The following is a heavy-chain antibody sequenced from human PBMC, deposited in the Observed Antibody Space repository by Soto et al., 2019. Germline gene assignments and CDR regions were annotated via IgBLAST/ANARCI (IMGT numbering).Heavy chain of an antibody. D-gene: IGHD2-2*01. CDR2: IYYSGST. V-gene: IGHV4-31*03. CDR1: GGSISSGGYY. CDR3: ARDEGYCISTSCQRYGFDP. J-gene: IGHJ5*02. Sequence: QVQLQESGPGLVKPSQTLSLTCTVSGGSISSGGYYWSWIRQHPGKGLEWIGYIYYSGSTYYNPALKSRVTLSVDTSKNQFSLKLSSVTAADTAVYYCARDEGYCISTSCQRYGFDPWGQGTLVTVSS.